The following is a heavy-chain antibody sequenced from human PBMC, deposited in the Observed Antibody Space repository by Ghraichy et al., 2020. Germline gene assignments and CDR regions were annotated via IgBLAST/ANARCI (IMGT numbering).Heavy chain of an antibody. CDR2: IRDDGSNK. CDR1: GFTFSSHA. Sequence: GESLNISCVVSGFTFSSHAIHWVRQAPGKGLEWVAFIRDDGSNKYYADSVKGRFTISRDNSKNMLYLQMNSLRAEDTAVYYCAKAGGRSSSPSEFWGQGTLVTVAS. V-gene: IGHV3-30*02. J-gene: IGHJ4*02. D-gene: IGHD6-6*01. CDR3: AKAGGRSSSPSEF.